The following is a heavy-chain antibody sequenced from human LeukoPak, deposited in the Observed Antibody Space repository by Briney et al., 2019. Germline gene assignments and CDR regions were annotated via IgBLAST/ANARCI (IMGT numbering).Heavy chain of an antibody. Sequence: SETLSLTCTVSGGSISSSSYYWGWIRQPPGKGLEWIGSIYYSGSTYYNPSLKSRVTISVDTSKNQFSLKLSSVTAADTAVYYCARRKWLRGPLDYWGQGTLVTVSS. D-gene: IGHD3-22*01. V-gene: IGHV4-39*07. CDR3: ARRKWLRGPLDY. J-gene: IGHJ4*02. CDR1: GGSISSSSYY. CDR2: IYYSGST.